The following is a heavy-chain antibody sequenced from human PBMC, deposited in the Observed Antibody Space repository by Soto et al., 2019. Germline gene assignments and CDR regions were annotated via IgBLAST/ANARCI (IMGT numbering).Heavy chain of an antibody. CDR1: GFTFSSYA. V-gene: IGHV3-23*01. J-gene: IGHJ4*02. Sequence: EVQLLESGGGLVQPGGSLRLSCAASGFTFSSYAMSWVRQAPGKGLEWVSSISRSDAGPYYADSVKGRFTISRDNSQNTLYLLMDSLRAEDTAVYYCAKNYFFDNWGQGAPVTVSA. CDR3: AKNYFFDN. CDR2: ISRSDAGP.